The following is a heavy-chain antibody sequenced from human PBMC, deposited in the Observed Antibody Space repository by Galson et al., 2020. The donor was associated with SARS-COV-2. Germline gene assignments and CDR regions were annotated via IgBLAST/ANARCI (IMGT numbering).Heavy chain of an antibody. J-gene: IGHJ4*02. D-gene: IGHD1-26*01. CDR3: ASAPPPIVGATRTSYFDY. V-gene: IGHV4-34*01. Sequence: SETLSLTCAVYGGSFSGYYWSWIRQPPGKGLEWIGEINHSGSTNYNPSLKSRVTISVDTSKNQFSLKLSSVTAADTAVYYCASAPPPIVGATRTSYFDYWGQGTLVTVSS. CDR1: GGSFSGYY. CDR2: INHSGST.